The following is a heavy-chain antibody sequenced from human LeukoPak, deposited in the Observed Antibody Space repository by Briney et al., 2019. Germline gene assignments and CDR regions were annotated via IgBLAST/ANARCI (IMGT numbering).Heavy chain of an antibody. J-gene: IGHJ5*02. CDR3: ARETSGSYSGDWLDP. Sequence: GGSLRLSCAASGFSFSSYWMHWVRQAPGKGLVWVSRSNGEGRNIGYADSVKGRFTISRDNAKNTLYLQMNSLRAGDTAVYFCARETSGSYSGDWLDPWGQGTLVTVSS. V-gene: IGHV3-74*01. D-gene: IGHD1-26*01. CDR1: GFSFSSYW. CDR2: SNGEGRNI.